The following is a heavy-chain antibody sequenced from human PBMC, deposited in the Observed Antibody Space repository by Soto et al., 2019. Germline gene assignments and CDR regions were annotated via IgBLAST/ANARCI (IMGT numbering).Heavy chain of an antibody. CDR1: GFSFGSYA. V-gene: IGHV3-23*01. Sequence: GGSLRLSCVASGFSFGSYALTWVRQAPGKGLEWVSTISGSDGKTFYADAVKGRFSISRDISQSTLYLQMNSLRADDTAIYYCARWSYLDYWGQGTRVTV. CDR3: ARWSYLDY. CDR2: ISGSDGKT. J-gene: IGHJ4*02. D-gene: IGHD3-3*01.